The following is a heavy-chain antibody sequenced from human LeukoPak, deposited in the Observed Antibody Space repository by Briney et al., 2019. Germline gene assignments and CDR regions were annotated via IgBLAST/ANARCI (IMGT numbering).Heavy chain of an antibody. V-gene: IGHV1-69*06. CDR3: ARSQPLAYFDL. CDR2: IIPIFGTA. Sequence: ASVKVSCKASGGSFNRYAISWVRQAPGQGLEWIGGIIPIFGTANYAQKFQGRVTITADKSTNTAYMELSSLRSEDTAVYYCARSQPLAYFDLWGRGTLVTVSS. CDR1: GGSFNRYA. J-gene: IGHJ2*01.